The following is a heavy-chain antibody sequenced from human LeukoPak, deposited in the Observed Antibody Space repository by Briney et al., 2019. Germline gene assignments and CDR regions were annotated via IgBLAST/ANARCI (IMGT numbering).Heavy chain of an antibody. V-gene: IGHV4-59*01. CDR2: IYYSGST. Sequence: SETLSLTCTVSGGSISSYYWSWIRQPPGKGLEWIGYIYYSGSTNYNPSLKSRVTISVDTSKNQFSLKLSSVTAADTAVYYCARAPSRGSWYPPYWYFDLWGRATLVTVSS. CDR1: GGSISSYY. J-gene: IGHJ2*01. CDR3: ARAPSRGSWYPPYWYFDL. D-gene: IGHD6-13*01.